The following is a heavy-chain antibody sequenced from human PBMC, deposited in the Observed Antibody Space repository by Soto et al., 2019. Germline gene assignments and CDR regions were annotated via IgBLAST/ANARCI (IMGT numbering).Heavy chain of an antibody. J-gene: IGHJ4*02. CDR3: ARDPDYGDYGYYFGY. Sequence: QVQLQESGPGLVKPSETLSLTCTVSGGSISRGGYYWSWIRQHPGKGLEWIGYIYYSGTTYYNPSLETRISMSIDTSQNQFSLKLSSVTAADTAVYYCARDPDYGDYGYYFGYWGQGTLVTVSS. D-gene: IGHD4-17*01. V-gene: IGHV4-31*03. CDR1: GGSISRGGYY. CDR2: IYYSGTT.